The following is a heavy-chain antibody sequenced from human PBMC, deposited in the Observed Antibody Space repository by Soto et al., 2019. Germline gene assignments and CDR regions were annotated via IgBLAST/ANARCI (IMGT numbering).Heavy chain of an antibody. CDR3: ARDVGASPSMDLDF. CDR2: ISPNSGGA. CDR1: GYNFTGYY. V-gene: IGHV1-2*02. J-gene: IGHJ4*02. D-gene: IGHD1-26*01. Sequence: GASVKVSCKASGYNFTGYYIHWVRQAPGQGLEWMGWISPNSGGANYAQKFQGRVTVTRDTSISTAYMELSSLRSDDTAVYFCARDVGASPSMDLDFWGQGTLVTVSS.